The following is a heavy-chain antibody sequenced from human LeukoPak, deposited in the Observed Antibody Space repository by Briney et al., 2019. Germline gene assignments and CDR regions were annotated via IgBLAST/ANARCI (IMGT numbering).Heavy chain of an antibody. CDR1: GFTFSDYR. D-gene: IGHD3-10*01. J-gene: IGHJ3*02. CDR2: IYSDESTT. Sequence: TGGSLRLSCAASGFTFSDYRMHWVRQAPGKGLEWVSRIYSDESTTYYADSVKGRFTISRDNAKNTLYLQMNSLRAEDTAMYYCARVSGSRNYYFGAFDIWGQGTMVTVSS. CDR3: ARVSGSRNYYFGAFDI. V-gene: IGHV3-74*01.